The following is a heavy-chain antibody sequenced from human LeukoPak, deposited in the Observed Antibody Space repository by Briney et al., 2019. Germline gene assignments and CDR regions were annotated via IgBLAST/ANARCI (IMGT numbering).Heavy chain of an antibody. CDR1: GFTFSSYG. J-gene: IGHJ5*02. D-gene: IGHD3-10*01. V-gene: IGHV3-23*01. CDR3: EKDRYYYGSGSTRFDP. Sequence: GGSLRLSCAASGFTFSSYGMSWVRQAPGKGLEWVSAISCSGGSTYYADSVKGRFTISRDNYKNTLYLQMNSLRAEDTAVYYCEKDRYYYGSGSTRFDPWGQGTLVTVSS. CDR2: ISCSGGST.